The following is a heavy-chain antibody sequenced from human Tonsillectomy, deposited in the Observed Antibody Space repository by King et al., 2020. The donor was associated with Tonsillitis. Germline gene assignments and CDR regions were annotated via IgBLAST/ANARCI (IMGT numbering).Heavy chain of an antibody. V-gene: IGHV3-30*02. D-gene: IGHD6-19*01. CDR3: AKDLHSGGRYYYYGVDV. Sequence: VQLVESGGGVVQPGGSLRLSCAASGFTLSSYGMHWVRQAPGKGLEWVAFIQFDASNKYYADSVKGRFSISRDNSKNTLYLKMNSLRAEDTAVYYCAKDLHSGGRYYYYGVDVWGQGTTVTVSS. CDR1: GFTLSSYG. J-gene: IGHJ6*02. CDR2: IQFDASNK.